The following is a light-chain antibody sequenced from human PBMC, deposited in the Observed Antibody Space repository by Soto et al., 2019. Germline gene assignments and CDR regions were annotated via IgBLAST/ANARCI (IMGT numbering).Light chain of an antibody. CDR2: GND. V-gene: IGLV1-44*01. CDR1: NSNIGSNP. Sequence: QSVLTQPPSASATPGQRVTISCSGSNSNIGSNPVNWYQQVPGTAPKLLIYGNDKRPSGVPDRFSGSKSGTSASLAIRDLQSEDEADYYCSAWDDRLRGSVFGTGTKVTVL. J-gene: IGLJ1*01. CDR3: SAWDDRLRGSV.